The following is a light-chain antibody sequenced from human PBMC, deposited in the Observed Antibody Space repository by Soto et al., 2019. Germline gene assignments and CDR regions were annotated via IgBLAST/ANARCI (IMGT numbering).Light chain of an antibody. CDR1: QSVRDN. CDR2: GAS. CDR3: HQRRQWPLT. J-gene: IGKJ4*01. V-gene: IGKV3-11*01. Sequence: EIVLTHSPGTLSLSPGEIATLSCRASQSVRDNLAWYVEKPGQAPRRLIYGASTRGTGSPARFSGSGSGTDFTLTISTRESEDFAVHYCHQRRQWPLTFGGGTKVDIK.